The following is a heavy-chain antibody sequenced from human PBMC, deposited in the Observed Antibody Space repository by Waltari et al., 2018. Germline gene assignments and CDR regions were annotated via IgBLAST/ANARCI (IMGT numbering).Heavy chain of an antibody. CDR2: INNGGVDR. V-gene: IGHV3-23*01. D-gene: IGHD6-13*01. J-gene: IGHJ4*02. CDR1: GFTFTDSA. CDR3: AKEIGALGTPVFDY. Sequence: EVQLLESGGGVAQPGGSLRLSRAASGFTFTDSAMSWVRQTPERGLEWVSGINNGGVDRYYTDSVKGRFTISRDNSKNTVYLQMSSLRAEDTAVYYCAKEIGALGTPVFDYWGQGTLVSVSS.